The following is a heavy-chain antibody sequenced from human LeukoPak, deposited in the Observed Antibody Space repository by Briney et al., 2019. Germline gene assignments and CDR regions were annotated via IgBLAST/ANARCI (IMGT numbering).Heavy chain of an antibody. Sequence: SETLSLTCTVSGGSISSYYWSWIRQPPGKGLEWIGYIYYSGSTNYNPSLKSRVTISVDTSKNQFSLKLSSVTAADTAVYYCARTPTYYYDSSGYSNDYWGQGTLVTVSS. D-gene: IGHD3-22*01. CDR3: ARTPTYYYDSSGYSNDY. V-gene: IGHV4-59*12. CDR1: GGSISSYY. J-gene: IGHJ4*02. CDR2: IYYSGST.